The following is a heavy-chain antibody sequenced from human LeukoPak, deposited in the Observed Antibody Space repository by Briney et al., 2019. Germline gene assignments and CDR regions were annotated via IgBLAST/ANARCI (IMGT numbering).Heavy chain of an antibody. J-gene: IGHJ4*02. Sequence: SETLSLTCTVSGGSISSYYWSWIRQPPGKGLEWIGYIYYSGSTNYNPSLKSRVTISVDTSKNQFSLKLSSVTAADTAVYYCASLDYWGQGTLVTVSS. CDR2: IYYSGST. CDR1: GGSISSYY. V-gene: IGHV4-59*01. CDR3: ASLDY.